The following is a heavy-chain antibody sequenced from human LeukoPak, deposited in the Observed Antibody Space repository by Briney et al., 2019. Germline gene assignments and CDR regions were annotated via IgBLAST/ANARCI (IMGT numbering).Heavy chain of an antibody. CDR3: ARNPIAAAGTSSYYYYYIDV. CDR1: GGTFSSYA. J-gene: IGHJ6*03. V-gene: IGHV1-69*05. D-gene: IGHD6-13*01. CDR2: IIPIFGTA. Sequence: GASVKVSCKASGGTFSSYAISWVRQAPGQGLEWMGGIIPIFGTANYAQKFQGRVTITTDESTSTAYMELSSLRSEDTAVYYCARNPIAAAGTSSYYYYYIDVWGKGTTVTVSS.